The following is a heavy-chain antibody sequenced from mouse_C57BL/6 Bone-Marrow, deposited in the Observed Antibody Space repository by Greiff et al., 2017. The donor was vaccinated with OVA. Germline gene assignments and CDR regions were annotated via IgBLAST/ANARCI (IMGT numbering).Heavy chain of an antibody. CDR3: ARAYYGNYGAMDY. CDR2: IFPGSGST. Sequence: QVQLQQSGPELVKPGASVKISCKASGYTFTDYYITWVKQRPGQGLEWIGWIFPGSGSTYYNEKFKGKATLTVDKSSSTAYMLLSSLTSEDSAVYFCARAYYGNYGAMDYWGQGTSVTVSS. CDR1: GYTFTDYY. D-gene: IGHD2-10*01. V-gene: IGHV1-75*01. J-gene: IGHJ4*01.